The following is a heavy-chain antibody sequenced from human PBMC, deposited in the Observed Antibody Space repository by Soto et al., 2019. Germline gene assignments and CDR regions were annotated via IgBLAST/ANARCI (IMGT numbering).Heavy chain of an antibody. CDR2: IYYSGST. J-gene: IGHJ4*02. Sequence: QLKLQESGPGLVKPSETLSLTCTVSGGSISSSSYYWGWIRQPPGKGLEWIGSIYYSGSTYYNPSLKSRVTISVDTSKNQFSLKLSSVTAADTAVYYCARIFSGLRYFDWPPYYFDYWGQGTLVTVSS. CDR3: ARIFSGLRYFDWPPYYFDY. D-gene: IGHD3-9*01. CDR1: GGSISSSSYY. V-gene: IGHV4-39*01.